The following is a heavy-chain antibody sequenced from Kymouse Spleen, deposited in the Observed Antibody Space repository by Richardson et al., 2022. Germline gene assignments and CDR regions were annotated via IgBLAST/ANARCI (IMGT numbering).Heavy chain of an antibody. J-gene: IGHJ4*02. CDR1: GFTFDDYA. CDR3: AKGYSSSWYVDY. V-gene: IGHV3-9*01. Sequence: EVQLVESGGGLVQPGRSLRLSCAASGFTFDDYAMHWVRQAPGKGLEWVSGISWNSGSIGYADSVKGRFTISRDNAKNSLYLQMNSLRAEDTALYYCAKGYSSSWYVDYWGQGTLVTVSS. CDR2: ISWNSGSI. D-gene: IGHD6-13*01.